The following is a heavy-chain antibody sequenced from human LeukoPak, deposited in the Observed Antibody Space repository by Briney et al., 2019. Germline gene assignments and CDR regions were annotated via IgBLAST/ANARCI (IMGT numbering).Heavy chain of an antibody. Sequence: GGSLRLSCAASGFTFDDYTMHWVRQAPGKGLEWGSLISWDGGNTYYADSVRGRFTISRDNSKNSLYLQMNSLRTEDTALYYCAKAATTFRAFDYWGQGTLDTVSS. J-gene: IGHJ4*02. V-gene: IGHV3-43*01. CDR1: GFTFDDYT. D-gene: IGHD5-12*01. CDR3: AKAATTFRAFDY. CDR2: ISWDGGNT.